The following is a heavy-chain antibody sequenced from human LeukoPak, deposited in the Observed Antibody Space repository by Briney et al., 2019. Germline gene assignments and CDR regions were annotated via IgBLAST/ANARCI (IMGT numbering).Heavy chain of an antibody. CDR1: GFTINNNY. V-gene: IGHV3-66*01. CDR2: IYSGGNT. Sequence: GGSLRLSCSASGFTINNNYMNWVRQAPGKGLEWVSFIYSGGNTYYADSVKGRFTISRDNSKHTLYLQMNSLRAEDTAVYYCAKKDNRNYFNFDYWGQGTLVTVSS. D-gene: IGHD2/OR15-2a*01. J-gene: IGHJ4*02. CDR3: AKKDNRNYFNFDY.